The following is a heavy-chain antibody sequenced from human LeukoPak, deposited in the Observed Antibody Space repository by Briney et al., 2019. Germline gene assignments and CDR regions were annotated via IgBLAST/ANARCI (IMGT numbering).Heavy chain of an antibody. CDR1: GFTFSSYS. CDR2: ISSSSSTI. V-gene: IGHV3-48*04. J-gene: IGHJ4*02. CDR3: ARGGVDRDEWFDY. D-gene: IGHD5-24*01. Sequence: EGSLRLSCAASGFTFSSYSMNWVRQAPGKGLEWVSYISSSSSTIYYADSVKGRFTISRDNAKNSLYLQMNSLRAEDTAVYYCARGGVDRDEWFDYWGQGTLVTVSS.